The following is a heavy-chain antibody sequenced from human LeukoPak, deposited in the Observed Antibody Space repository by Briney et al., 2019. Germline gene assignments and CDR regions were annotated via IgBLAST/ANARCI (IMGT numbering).Heavy chain of an antibody. CDR1: GFTFSSYG. CDR2: ISYDGSNK. D-gene: IGHD2-2*01. V-gene: IGHV3-30*18. J-gene: IGHJ4*02. Sequence: GRSLRLSCAASGFTFSSYGMHWVRQAPGKGLEWVAVISYDGSNKYYADSVKGRFTISRDNSKNTLYLQMNSLRAEDTAVYYCAKDYVVYALRPLFFDYWGQGTLVTVSS. CDR3: AKDYVVYALRPLFFDY.